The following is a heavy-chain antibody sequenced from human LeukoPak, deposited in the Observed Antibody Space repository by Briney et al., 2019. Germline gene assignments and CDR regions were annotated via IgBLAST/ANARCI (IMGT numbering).Heavy chain of an antibody. Sequence: GGSLRLSCAASGFTFSRHWMNWVRPAPGKGLEWVANIKQDESDKFYADSVKGRFTISRDNAKNSLYLHTNSLRAEDTAVYYCARVPSTYCSSTSCYSDYWGQGSLGIVSS. CDR2: IKQDESDK. CDR3: ARVPSTYCSSTSCYSDY. J-gene: IGHJ4*02. CDR1: GFTFSRHW. V-gene: IGHV3-7*01. D-gene: IGHD2-2*01.